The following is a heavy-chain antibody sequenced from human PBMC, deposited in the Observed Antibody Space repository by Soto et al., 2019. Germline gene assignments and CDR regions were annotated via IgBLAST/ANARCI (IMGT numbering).Heavy chain of an antibody. CDR1: ACTFSSYA. V-gene: IGHV1-69*06. CDR3: ATWDNYYGSGSYRYYYGMDV. Sequence: AVKVSCKSSACTFSSYAISWVRQAPGQGLEGMGGIIPIFGTANYAQKFQGRVTITADKSTSTAYMELSSLRSEDTAVYYCATWDNYYGSGSYRYYYGMDVWGQGTTVTVSS. J-gene: IGHJ6*02. CDR2: IIPIFGTA. D-gene: IGHD3-10*01.